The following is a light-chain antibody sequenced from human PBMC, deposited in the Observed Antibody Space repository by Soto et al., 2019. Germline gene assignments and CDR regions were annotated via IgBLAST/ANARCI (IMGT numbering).Light chain of an antibody. CDR3: QQYGSSGT. J-gene: IGKJ1*01. CDR2: GAS. Sequence: EIVLTQPPGTLSLSPGDSATLSCSASHRVSSYLAWYQQKPGQAPRLLIYGASNRATGIPDRFSGSGSGTDFTLTISRLEPEDFAVYYCQQYGSSGTFGQGPKVDIK. CDR1: HRVSSY. V-gene: IGKV3-20*01.